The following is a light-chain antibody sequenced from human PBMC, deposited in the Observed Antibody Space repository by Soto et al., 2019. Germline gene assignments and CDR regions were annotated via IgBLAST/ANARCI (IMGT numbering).Light chain of an antibody. V-gene: IGLV2-14*01. CDR3: SSYAGSNNPYV. J-gene: IGLJ1*01. CDR2: EVT. CDR1: SSDIGPYNY. Sequence: ALTQPASVSESPGQSITISCIGTSSDIGPYNYVSWYQQHPDKAPKLILYEVTNRPSGASDRFSGSKSGNAAFLTISGLQAEDEADYYCSSYAGSNNPYVFGTGTKVTVL.